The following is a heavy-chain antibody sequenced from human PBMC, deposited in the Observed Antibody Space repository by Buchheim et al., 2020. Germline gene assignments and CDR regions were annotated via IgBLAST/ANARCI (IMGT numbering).Heavy chain of an antibody. D-gene: IGHD6-19*01. V-gene: IGHV4-34*01. J-gene: IGHJ4*02. CDR3: ARASYSSGWYIDY. Sequence: QVQLQQWGAGLLKPSETLSLTCAVYGGSFSGYYWSWIRQPPGKGLEWIGEINHSGSTNYNPSLKSRVTISVDTSKNKFSLKLSSVTAADTAVYYCARASYSSGWYIDYWGQGTL. CDR2: INHSGST. CDR1: GGSFSGYY.